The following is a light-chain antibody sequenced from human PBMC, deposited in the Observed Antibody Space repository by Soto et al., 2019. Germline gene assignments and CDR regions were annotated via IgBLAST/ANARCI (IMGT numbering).Light chain of an antibody. Sequence: QSALTQPPSASGSPGQSVTSSFTGTSSDVGGYNYVSWYQQHPGKAPKLMIYELSKRPSGVPDRFSGSKSGNTASLFISGLQAVDEADYYCSSYTSDSSYVLGSGTKFIVL. CDR3: SSYTSDSSYV. J-gene: IGLJ1*01. V-gene: IGLV2-8*01. CDR2: ELS. CDR1: SSDVGGYNY.